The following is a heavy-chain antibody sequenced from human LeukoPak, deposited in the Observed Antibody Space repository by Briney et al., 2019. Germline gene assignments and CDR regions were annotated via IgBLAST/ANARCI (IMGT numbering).Heavy chain of an antibody. CDR3: ARSGGTAASGGSYYDY. J-gene: IGHJ4*02. V-gene: IGHV4-59*08. CDR1: GGSISSYY. Sequence: PSETLSLTCTVSGGSISSYYWSWIRQPPGKGLEWIGYTYYSGSTNYNPSLKSRVTISVDTSKNQFSLKLSSVTAADTAVYYCARSGGTAASGGSYYDYWGQGTLVTVSS. CDR2: TYYSGST. D-gene: IGHD2-15*01.